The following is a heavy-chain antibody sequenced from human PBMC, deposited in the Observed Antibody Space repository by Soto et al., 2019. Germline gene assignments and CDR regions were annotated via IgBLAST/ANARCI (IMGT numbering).Heavy chain of an antibody. CDR1: GGSISDYQ. D-gene: IGHD3-16*02. CDR3: ARMRGLGEISPYLDY. Sequence: QVQLQESGPGLVKPSETLSLTCTVSGGSISDYQWNWIRQSPGKGLEWIGYIYYSGRTNYNPSLKSRHKRSLDTSTKQFSLSLRSVTAADTAVYYCARMRGLGEISPYLDYWGQGTLVTVSS. V-gene: IGHV4-59*01. J-gene: IGHJ4*02. CDR2: IYYSGRT.